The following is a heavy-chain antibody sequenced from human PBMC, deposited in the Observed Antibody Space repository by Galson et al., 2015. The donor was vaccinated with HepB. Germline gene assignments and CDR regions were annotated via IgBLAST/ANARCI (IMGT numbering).Heavy chain of an antibody. CDR3: ARLFYYDTSGYYSPLYYFDY. D-gene: IGHD3-22*01. CDR1: GGSVSSSSYY. CDR2: IYYTGST. J-gene: IGHJ4*02. Sequence: LSLTCTVSGGSVSSSSYYWGWIRQPPGKGLEWIGNIYYTGSTYFNPSLKSRVTMSVDTSKNQFSLRLRSVTAADTTVYYCARLFYYDTSGYYSPLYYFDYWGQGTLVTVSS. V-gene: IGHV4-39*01.